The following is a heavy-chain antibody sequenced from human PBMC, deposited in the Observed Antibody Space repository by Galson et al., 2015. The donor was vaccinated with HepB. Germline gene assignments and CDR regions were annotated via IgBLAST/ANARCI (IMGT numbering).Heavy chain of an antibody. D-gene: IGHD5-18*01. CDR2: INPSGGST. J-gene: IGHJ4*02. CDR1: GYTFTSYY. V-gene: IGHV1-46*04. Sequence: SVKVSCKASGYTFTSYYMHWVRQAPGQGLEWMGIINPSGGSTSYAQKLQGRDTMTRDTSTSTVYMELSSLRSEDTAVYYCARGHTAMVTGIDYWGQGTLVTVSS. CDR3: ARGHTAMVTGIDY.